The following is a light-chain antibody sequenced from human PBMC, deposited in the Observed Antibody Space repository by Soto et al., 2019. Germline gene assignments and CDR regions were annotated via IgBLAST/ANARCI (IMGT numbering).Light chain of an antibody. J-gene: IGKJ4*01. CDR3: QQYSNWSLT. V-gene: IGKV3-15*01. CDR1: QTVYNN. CDR2: GAS. Sequence: EIVMTQSLATLSVSPGERATLSCRASQTVYNNLAWYQQKPGQPPRLLIYGASARATGIPARFSGSGSGTEFTLTISSLQSEYFAVYYCQQYSNWSLTFGGGTKVEIK.